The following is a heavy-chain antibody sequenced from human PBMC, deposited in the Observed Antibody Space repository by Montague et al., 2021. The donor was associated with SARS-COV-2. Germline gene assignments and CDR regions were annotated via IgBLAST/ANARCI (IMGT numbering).Heavy chain of an antibody. D-gene: IGHD3-3*01. CDR2: INYSGST. CDR1: GDSFSAYY. CDR3: AGIRCITNFGVVMTPYYYGMDV. J-gene: IGHJ6*02. Sequence: SETLSLTCAVYGDSFSAYYWCWIRQPPGKGLEWIGEINYSGSTNYNPSLKSRVTISVDTSKNQFSLKLSSVTAAAKAVYYCAGIRCITNFGVVMTPYYYGMDVWGQGTTVTVSS. V-gene: IGHV4-34*01.